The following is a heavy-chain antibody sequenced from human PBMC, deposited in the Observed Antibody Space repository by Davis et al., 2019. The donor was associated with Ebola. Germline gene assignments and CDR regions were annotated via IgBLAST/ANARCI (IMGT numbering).Heavy chain of an antibody. CDR1: GYTFTGYY. Sequence: ASVKVSCKASGYTFTGYYMHWVRQAPEKGLEWMGWINANNGDTKFAPRFQGRLSMTTDTSTTTAYMELRSLRSDDTAVYYCARGLVATSAGRWYDPWGQGTPVIVSS. CDR2: INANNGDT. D-gene: IGHD5-12*01. J-gene: IGHJ5*02. CDR3: ARGLVATSAGRWYDP. V-gene: IGHV1-2*02.